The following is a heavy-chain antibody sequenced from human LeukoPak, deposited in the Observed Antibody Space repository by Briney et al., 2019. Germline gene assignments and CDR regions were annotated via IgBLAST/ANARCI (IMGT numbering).Heavy chain of an antibody. D-gene: IGHD6-19*01. V-gene: IGHV3-23*01. J-gene: IGHJ4*02. CDR2: ISGSGGGT. Sequence: GGSLRLSCAASGFTFSSYAMTWVRQAPGKGLEWVSAISGSGGGTYYADSVKGRFTISRDNSKNTLSLQMNSLRAEDTAIYYCAKVRSDNSGWRFDYWGQGTLVTVSS. CDR3: AKVRSDNSGWRFDY. CDR1: GFTFSSYA.